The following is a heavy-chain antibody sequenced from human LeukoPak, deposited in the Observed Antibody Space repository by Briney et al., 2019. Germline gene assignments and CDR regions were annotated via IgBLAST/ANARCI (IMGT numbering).Heavy chain of an antibody. Sequence: GRSLRLSCAASGFTFSSYGMHWVRQAPGKGLEWVAVIWYDGSNKYYADSEKGRFTISRDNSKNTLYLQMNSLSAEDTAVYYCAKDMVRGVIINLFDYWGQGTLVTVSS. J-gene: IGHJ4*02. D-gene: IGHD3-10*01. CDR1: GFTFSSYG. CDR2: IWYDGSNK. V-gene: IGHV3-33*06. CDR3: AKDMVRGVIINLFDY.